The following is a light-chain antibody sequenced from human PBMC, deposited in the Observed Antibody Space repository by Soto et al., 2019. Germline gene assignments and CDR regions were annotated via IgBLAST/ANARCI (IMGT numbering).Light chain of an antibody. CDR3: QQRDSTPLT. Sequence: DIQMTQSPSSLSASVGDRVTITCRASQSISSSLNWYQQQPGKAPKLLIYGASSLQSGVPSRFSGSGSGTDFTLSISSLHPEDFAIYYCQQRDSTPLTFGGGTKLEIK. CDR2: GAS. CDR1: QSISSS. J-gene: IGKJ4*01. V-gene: IGKV1-39*01.